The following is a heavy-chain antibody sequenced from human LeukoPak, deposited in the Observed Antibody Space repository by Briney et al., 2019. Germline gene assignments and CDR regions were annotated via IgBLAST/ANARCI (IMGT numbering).Heavy chain of an antibody. J-gene: IGHJ6*04. Sequence: GGTLRLSCAAYGFTFSGYRMNWVRQAPGKGLEWVSYISSSGSTIYYADSVKGRFTISRDNAKNSLYLQMNSLRAEDTAVYYCAELGITMIGGVWGKGTTVTISS. CDR3: AELGITMIGGV. D-gene: IGHD3-10*02. V-gene: IGHV3-48*04. CDR1: GFTFSGYR. CDR2: ISSSGSTI.